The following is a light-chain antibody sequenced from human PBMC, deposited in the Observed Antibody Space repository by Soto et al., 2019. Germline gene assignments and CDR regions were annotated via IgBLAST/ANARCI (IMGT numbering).Light chain of an antibody. Sequence: RASQSISSYLIWYQQKPGKAPKLLIYAASSLQSGVPSRFICSGSGPDFTLACGRLQPADPGIHSWQQRYPLVRTCAGGTKVDIK. CDR3: QQRYPLVRT. CDR1: QSISSY. V-gene: IGKV1-39*01. CDR2: AAS. J-gene: IGKJ4*01.